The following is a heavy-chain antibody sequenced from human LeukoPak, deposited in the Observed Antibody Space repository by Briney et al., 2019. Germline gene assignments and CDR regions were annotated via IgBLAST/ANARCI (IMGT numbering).Heavy chain of an antibody. J-gene: IGHJ5*02. D-gene: IGHD6-6*01. CDR3: ATDQYTSSSGRFDP. CDR2: MNPNSGDT. Sequence: GASVKVSCKASGYTFTSYYMHWVRQAPGQGLEWMGWMNPNSGDTKYAQKFQGRVTMTRDTSITTAYMELSRLRSDDTAVYYCATDQYTSSSGRFDPWGQGSLVTVSS. V-gene: IGHV1-2*02. CDR1: GYTFTSYY.